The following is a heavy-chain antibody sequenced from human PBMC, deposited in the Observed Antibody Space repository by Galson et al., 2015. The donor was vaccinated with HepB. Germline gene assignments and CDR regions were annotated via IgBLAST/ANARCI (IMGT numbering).Heavy chain of an antibody. Sequence: SVKASCKASGGTFSTYTISWVRQAPEQGLEWMGGSTPMFGTAKYAQKFQGRVTITADESTRTAYMELSSLTSDDTAVYYCAREVIATDTNPVDYWGQGTLVTVSS. D-gene: IGHD6-13*01. CDR1: GGTFSTYT. CDR2: STPMFGTA. V-gene: IGHV1-69*13. CDR3: AREVIATDTNPVDY. J-gene: IGHJ4*02.